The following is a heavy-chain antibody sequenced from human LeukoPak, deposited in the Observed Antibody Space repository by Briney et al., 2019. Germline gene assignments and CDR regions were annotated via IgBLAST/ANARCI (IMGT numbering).Heavy chain of an antibody. D-gene: IGHD2-2*01. Sequence: SETLSLTCSVSGGSIRDSAYYWGWIRQPPGKGLDWIASIYYSGVTYLQPSLGSRASIFLDTSNNRFSLELSSVTAADTAVYYCVRHGGTSSLISYSWFEPWGQEILVTVPS. CDR1: GGSIRDSAYY. CDR3: VRHGGTSSLISYSWFEP. J-gene: IGHJ5*02. CDR2: IYYSGVT. V-gene: IGHV4-39*01.